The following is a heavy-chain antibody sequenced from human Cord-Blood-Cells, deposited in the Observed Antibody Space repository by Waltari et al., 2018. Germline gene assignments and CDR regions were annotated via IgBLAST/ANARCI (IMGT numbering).Heavy chain of an antibody. CDR1: GFTFSSYE. CDR2: ISSSGSTI. Sequence: EVQLVESGGGLVQPGGSLRLSCAASGFTFSSYEMNRARQAPGKGLEWVSYISSSGSTIYYADSVKGRFTISRDNAKNSLYLQMNSLRAEDTAVYYCAREARNFDWLYGAFDIWGQGTMVTVSS. J-gene: IGHJ3*02. V-gene: IGHV3-48*03. CDR3: AREARNFDWLYGAFDI. D-gene: IGHD3-9*01.